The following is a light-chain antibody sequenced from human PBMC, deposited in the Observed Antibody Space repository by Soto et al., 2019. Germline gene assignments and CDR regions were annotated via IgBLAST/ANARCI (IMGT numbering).Light chain of an antibody. CDR2: DNN. CDR1: SSNIGNNY. Sequence: QSVLTQPRSVSAAPGQKVTISCSGSSSNIGNNYVSWYQQLPGTAPKLLIYDNNKRPSGIPDRFSGSKSGTSATLGITGLQTGDEADYYCGTWDSSLSAVVFGGGTKVTVL. V-gene: IGLV1-51*01. CDR3: GTWDSSLSAVV. J-gene: IGLJ2*01.